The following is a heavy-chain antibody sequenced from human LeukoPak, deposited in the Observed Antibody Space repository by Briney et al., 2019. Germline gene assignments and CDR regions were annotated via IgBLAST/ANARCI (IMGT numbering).Heavy chain of an antibody. CDR2: ITGSGEGR. J-gene: IGHJ3*01. Sequence: GGSLRLTCRGSGFAFGNYGMTWVRQAPGKGLEWVSAITGSGEGRRYTDAVTGRFTISRDNSRNTLFLQMDRLRADDTAVYYCAKDPNGDYLGAFDFWGPGTLVTVSS. CDR1: GFAFGNYG. CDR3: AKDPNGDYLGAFDF. D-gene: IGHD4-17*01. V-gene: IGHV3-23*01.